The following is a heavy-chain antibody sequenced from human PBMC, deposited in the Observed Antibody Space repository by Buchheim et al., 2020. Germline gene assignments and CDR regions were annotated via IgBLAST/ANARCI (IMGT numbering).Heavy chain of an antibody. CDR1: GGSLSGYY. Sequence: QVQLQQWGTGLWKPSETLSLTCAVSGGSLSGYYWTWIRQPPGKGLEWIGHINHSGPTNYSPSLKSRITMSVDTSKTQFSLQLSSVTAADTAIYYCVRHYYGLGTHTKYNWLDTWGQGTL. CDR2: INHSGPT. D-gene: IGHD3-10*01. V-gene: IGHV4-34*02. J-gene: IGHJ4*02. CDR3: VRHYYGLGTHTKYNWLDT.